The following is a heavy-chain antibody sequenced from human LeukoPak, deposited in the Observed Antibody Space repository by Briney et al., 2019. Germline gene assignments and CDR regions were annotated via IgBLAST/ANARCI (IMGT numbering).Heavy chain of an antibody. Sequence: GGSLRLSCATSGFTFSSYAMHWVRQAPGKGLEWVAVISYDGSNKFYADSVKGRFTISRDNSKNTLYLQMNSLRAEDTAVYYCARARIAVAGTGEASYYFDYWGQGTLVTVSS. CDR3: ARARIAVAGTGEASYYFDY. D-gene: IGHD6-19*01. V-gene: IGHV3-30*04. CDR2: ISYDGSNK. J-gene: IGHJ4*02. CDR1: GFTFSSYA.